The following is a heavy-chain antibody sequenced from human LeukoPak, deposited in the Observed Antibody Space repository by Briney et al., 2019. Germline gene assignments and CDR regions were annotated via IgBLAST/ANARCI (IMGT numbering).Heavy chain of an antibody. CDR3: ARDVGEYCSSINCYASHY. Sequence: ASVKVSCKASGYTFTSYYMHWVRQAPGQGLEWMGWINPHSGGTNYAQKFQGGVTMTRDMSITTAYMELSSLRSDDTAVYYCARDVGEYCSSINCYASHYWGQGTLVTVSS. V-gene: IGHV1-2*02. J-gene: IGHJ4*02. CDR2: INPHSGGT. D-gene: IGHD2-2*01. CDR1: GYTFTSYY.